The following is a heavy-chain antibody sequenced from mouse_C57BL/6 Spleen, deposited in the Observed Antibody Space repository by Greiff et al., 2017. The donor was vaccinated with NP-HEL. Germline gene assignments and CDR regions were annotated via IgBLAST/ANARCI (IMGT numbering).Heavy chain of an antibody. J-gene: IGHJ2*01. V-gene: IGHV5-6*01. D-gene: IGHD1-1*01. CDR2: ISSGGSYT. CDR3: ARRLIKGPYYFDY. Sequence: EVQRVESGGDLVKPGGSLKLSCAASGFTFSSYGMSWVRQTPDKRLEWVATISSGGSYTYYPDSVKGRFTISRDNAKNTLYLQMSSLKSEDTAMYYCARRLIKGPYYFDYWGQGTTLTVSS. CDR1: GFTFSSYG.